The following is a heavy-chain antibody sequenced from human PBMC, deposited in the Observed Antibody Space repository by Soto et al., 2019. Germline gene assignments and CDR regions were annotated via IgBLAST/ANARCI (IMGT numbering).Heavy chain of an antibody. J-gene: IGHJ6*02. CDR3: ARGVPGYYAVDV. V-gene: IGHV3-74*01. CDR2: LNSGGTTA. Sequence: EVQWVESGGDLVQPVGSLRLSCAASGFTFSSYWMHWVRQAPGKGLMWISRLNSGGTTANYAVSVSGRFTISRDNAKNTLYLQLNSLSDEDTAVYYCARGVPGYYAVDVWGQGTTVTVSS. CDR1: GFTFSSYW.